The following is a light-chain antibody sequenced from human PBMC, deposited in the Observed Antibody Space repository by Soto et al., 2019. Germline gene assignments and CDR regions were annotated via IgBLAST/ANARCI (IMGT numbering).Light chain of an antibody. CDR2: DVT. CDR3: SSYTSSSTVV. Sequence: QSALTQPASVSGSPGQSVTISCSGSSSDVGAYNYVSWYQRHPGKAPKLMIYDVTNRPSGVSNRVSGSKSGNTASLTISGLQAEDEADYFCSSYTSSSTVVFGGGTKVTVL. CDR1: SSDVGAYNY. J-gene: IGLJ3*02. V-gene: IGLV2-14*01.